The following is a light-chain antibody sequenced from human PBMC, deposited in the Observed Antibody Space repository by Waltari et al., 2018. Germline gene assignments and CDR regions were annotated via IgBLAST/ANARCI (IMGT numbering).Light chain of an antibody. V-gene: IGKV3-20*01. CDR2: GVS. CDR1: QSVSSSY. CDR3: QQYGSSPLFS. Sequence: EIVLTQSPGTLSLSPGERATLSCRASQSVSSSYLAWYQQKPGQAPRLLIYGVSGRATGIPDRFSGSGSGTDCTLTISRLEPEDFAVYYCQQYGSSPLFSFGPGTKVDIK. J-gene: IGKJ3*01.